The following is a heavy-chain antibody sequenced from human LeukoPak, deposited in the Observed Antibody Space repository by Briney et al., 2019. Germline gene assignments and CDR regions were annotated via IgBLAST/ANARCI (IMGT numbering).Heavy chain of an antibody. CDR3: AKMFWQPGRYFDY. CDR1: GFTFSNYA. D-gene: IGHD3-10*02. CDR2: IRSNVGTT. J-gene: IGHJ4*02. V-gene: IGHV3-23*01. Sequence: PGGSLRLSCAASGFTFSNYAMNWVRQAPGKGLEWVSPIRSNVGTTHYADSVKGRFNISRDNSKNTLYLQMDSVRAEDTAVHYCAKMFWQPGRYFDYWGQGTLVSVSS.